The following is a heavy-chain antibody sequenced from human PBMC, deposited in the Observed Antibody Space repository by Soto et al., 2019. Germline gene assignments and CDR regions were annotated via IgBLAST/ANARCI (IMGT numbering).Heavy chain of an antibody. J-gene: IGHJ6*02. Sequence: GASLKISCNGSGYIFTSYWIGWGRQMPGKGLEWMGIIYPGDSDTRYSPSFQGQVTISADKSISTAYLQWSSLKASDTAMYYCARQRWLRSYHYYGMYVWGQETRVTVSS. D-gene: IGHD5-12*01. V-gene: IGHV5-51*01. CDR1: GYIFTSYW. CDR2: IYPGDSDT. CDR3: ARQRWLRSYHYYGMYV.